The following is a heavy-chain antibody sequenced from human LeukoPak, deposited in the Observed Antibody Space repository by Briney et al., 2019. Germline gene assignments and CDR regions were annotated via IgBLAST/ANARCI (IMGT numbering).Heavy chain of an antibody. CDR1: GYTFTGYY. V-gene: IGHV1-2*02. Sequence: GASMKVSCKASGYTFTGYYMHWVRQAPGQGLEWMGWINPNSGGTNYAQKFQGRVTMTRDTSISTAYMELSRLRSDDTAVYYCARDYYYGSGSYFSPRTPFDPWSQGTLVTVSS. CDR2: INPNSGGT. D-gene: IGHD3-10*01. CDR3: ARDYYYGSGSYFSPRTPFDP. J-gene: IGHJ5*02.